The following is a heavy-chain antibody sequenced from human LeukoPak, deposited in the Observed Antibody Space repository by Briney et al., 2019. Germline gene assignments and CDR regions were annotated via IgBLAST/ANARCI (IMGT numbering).Heavy chain of an antibody. Sequence: PGGSLRLSCAASGFTVSSNYMSWVRQAPGRGLEYVSAISSNGGSTYYANSVKGRFTISRDNSKNTLYLQTGSLRAEDMAVYYCARIGGTFDYWGQGTLVTVSS. CDR1: GFTVSSNY. CDR3: ARIGGTFDY. CDR2: ISSNGGST. J-gene: IGHJ4*02. V-gene: IGHV3-64*01.